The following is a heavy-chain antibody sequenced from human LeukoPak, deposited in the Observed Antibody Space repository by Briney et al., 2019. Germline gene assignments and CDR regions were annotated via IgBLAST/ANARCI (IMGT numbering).Heavy chain of an antibody. CDR2: INSDGSST. CDR3: ARDSSFEGNWFDP. V-gene: IGHV3-74*01. CDR1: GFTFSSYW. J-gene: IGHJ5*02. D-gene: IGHD3-9*01. Sequence: GGSLRLSCAASGFTFSSYWMHWVRQAPGKGLVWVSRINSDGSSTSYADSMKGRFTISRDNAKNTLYLQMNSLRAEDTAVYYCARDSSFEGNWFDPWGQGTLVTVSS.